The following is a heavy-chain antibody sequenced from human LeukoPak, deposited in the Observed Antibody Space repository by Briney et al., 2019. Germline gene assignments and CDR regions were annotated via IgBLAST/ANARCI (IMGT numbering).Heavy chain of an antibody. D-gene: IGHD2-2*01. V-gene: IGHV1-69*04. Sequence: SVKVSCKASGGTFSSYAISWARQAPGQGLEWMGRIIPILGIANYAQKFQGRVTITADKSTSTAYMELSSLRSEDTAVYYCARDYVVAVVVVPAAMPGAYYYYGMDVWGQGTTVTVSS. CDR1: GGTFSSYA. CDR3: ARDYVVAVVVVPAAMPGAYYYYGMDV. J-gene: IGHJ6*02. CDR2: IIPILGIA.